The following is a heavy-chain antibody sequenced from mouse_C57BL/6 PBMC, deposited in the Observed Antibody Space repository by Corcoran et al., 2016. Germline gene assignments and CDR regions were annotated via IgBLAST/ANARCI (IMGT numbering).Heavy chain of an antibody. D-gene: IGHD1-1*02. CDR1: GYSITSGYY. Sequence: DVQLQESGPGLVKPSQSLSLTCSVTGYSITSGYYWNWIRQFPGNKLEWMGYISYDGSNNYNPSLKNRISITRDTSKNQFFLKLNSVTTEDTATYYCASLVGPYFDYWGQGTTLTVSS. J-gene: IGHJ2*01. V-gene: IGHV3-6*01. CDR3: ASLVGPYFDY. CDR2: ISYDGSN.